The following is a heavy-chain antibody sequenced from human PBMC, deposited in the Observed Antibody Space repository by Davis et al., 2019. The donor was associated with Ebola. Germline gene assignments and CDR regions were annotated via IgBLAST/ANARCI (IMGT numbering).Heavy chain of an antibody. D-gene: IGHD4-17*01. V-gene: IGHV1-46*01. J-gene: IGHJ3*02. Sequence: ASVKVSCKASGYTFTSYYMHWVRQAPGQGLEWMGIINPSGGSTSYAQKFQGRVTMTRDTSTSTVYMELSSLRSEDTAVYYCARIVSYGDYGRHDAFDIWGQGTMVTVSS. CDR1: GYTFTSYY. CDR2: INPSGGST. CDR3: ARIVSYGDYGRHDAFDI.